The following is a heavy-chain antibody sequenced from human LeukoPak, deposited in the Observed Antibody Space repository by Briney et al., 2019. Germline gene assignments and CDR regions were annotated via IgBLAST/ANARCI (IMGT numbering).Heavy chain of an antibody. CDR2: ISGSGGST. CDR3: AKLIQQNFINTDAPFDY. CDR1: GFTFSSYA. V-gene: IGHV3-23*01. D-gene: IGHD6-13*01. J-gene: IGHJ4*02. Sequence: GGSLRLSCAASGFTFSSYAMSWVRQAPGKGLEWVSAISGSGGSTYYADSVKGRFTISRDNSKNTLYLQMNSLRAEDTAVYYCAKLIQQNFINTDAPFDYWGQGTLVTVSS.